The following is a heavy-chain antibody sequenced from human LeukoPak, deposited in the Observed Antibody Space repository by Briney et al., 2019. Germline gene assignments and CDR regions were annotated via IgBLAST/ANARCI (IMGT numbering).Heavy chain of an antibody. V-gene: IGHV4-59*12. D-gene: IGHD6-25*01. Sequence: SETLSLTCTVSGGSIRSYYWSWIRQPPGKGLEWIGNIYYSGSTNYNPSLKSRVTMSLDKSKNQFSLKLTSVTAADTAVYYCAREAAGQWFDPWGQGTLVTVSS. CDR1: GGSIRSYY. CDR3: AREAAGQWFDP. CDR2: IYYSGST. J-gene: IGHJ5*02.